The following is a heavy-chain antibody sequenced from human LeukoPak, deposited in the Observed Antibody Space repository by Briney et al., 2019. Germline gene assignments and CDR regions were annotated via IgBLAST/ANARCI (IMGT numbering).Heavy chain of an antibody. CDR2: IITNYGTT. Sequence: EASVKVSCKASGGTFSNYAISWVRQAPGQGRGWMGGIITNYGTTNYAQKYQGRVTITADESTTTVYMELSSLRSEDTAVYHCARPRTYYDFWRGYPPFDYWGQGTLVIVSS. D-gene: IGHD3-3*01. J-gene: IGHJ4*02. V-gene: IGHV1-69*13. CDR1: GGTFSNYA. CDR3: ARPRTYYDFWRGYPPFDY.